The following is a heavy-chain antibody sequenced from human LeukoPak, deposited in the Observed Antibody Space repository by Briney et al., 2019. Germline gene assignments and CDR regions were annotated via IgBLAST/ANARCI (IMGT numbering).Heavy chain of an antibody. V-gene: IGHV1-69*13. CDR2: IIPIFGTA. CDR3: ARALYPDIVVVVAAKGGSMDV. D-gene: IGHD2-15*01. J-gene: IGHJ6*02. Sequence: SVTVSCTASGGTFSSYAISWVRQAPGQGLEWMGGIIPIFGTANYAQKFQGRVTITADESTSTAYMELSSLRSEDTAVYYCARALYPDIVVVVAAKGGSMDVWGQGTTVTVSS. CDR1: GGTFSSYA.